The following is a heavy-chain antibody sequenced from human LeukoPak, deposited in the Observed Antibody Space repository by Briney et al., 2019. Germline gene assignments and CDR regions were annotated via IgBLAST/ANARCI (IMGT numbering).Heavy chain of an antibody. V-gene: IGHV3-11*04. CDR3: ARKAAKPNR. CDR1: GFTFSDFY. CDR2: ISSSGTTT. D-gene: IGHD6-25*01. J-gene: IGHJ4*02. Sequence: PGGSLRLSCAASGFTFSDFYMSWIRQAPGKGLEYLSYISSSGTTTYYADSVKGRFTVSRDNAKNSLYLQMDSLRAEDTAAYYCARKAAKPNRWAQGTLVTVSS.